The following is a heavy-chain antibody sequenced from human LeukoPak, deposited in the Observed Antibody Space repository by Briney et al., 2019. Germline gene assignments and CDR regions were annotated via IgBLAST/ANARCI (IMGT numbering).Heavy chain of an antibody. J-gene: IGHJ4*02. V-gene: IGHV3-74*01. D-gene: IGHD2-2*01. CDR1: GFTFSSYW. CDR3: ARGLSSLYYFEY. Sequence: QPGGSLRLSCAASGFTFSSYWMHWVRQTPGKGLGWVSRINSDGSSTSYADSVKGRFTISRDNGKNTLFLQMNSLRAEDTAVYYCARGLSSLYYFEYWGQGTLVTVSS. CDR2: INSDGSST.